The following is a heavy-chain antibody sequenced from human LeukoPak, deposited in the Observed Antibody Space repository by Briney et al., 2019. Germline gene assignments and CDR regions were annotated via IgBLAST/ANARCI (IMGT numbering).Heavy chain of an antibody. Sequence: GGSLRLSCAASGFTFDDYGMSWVRQAPGKGLEWVSYISSSSSTIYYADSVKGRFTISRDNAKNSLYLQMNSLRAEDTAVYYCARDYYDSSGYYYYYYYYMDVWGKGTTVTVSS. V-gene: IGHV3-48*01. CDR3: ARDYYDSSGYYYYYYYYMDV. J-gene: IGHJ6*03. CDR1: GFTFDDYG. CDR2: ISSSSSTI. D-gene: IGHD3-22*01.